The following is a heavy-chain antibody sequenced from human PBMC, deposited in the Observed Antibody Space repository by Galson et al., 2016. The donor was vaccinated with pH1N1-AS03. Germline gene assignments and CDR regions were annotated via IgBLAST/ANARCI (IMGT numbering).Heavy chain of an antibody. Sequence: SLRLSCAASGFNFASYSMNWVRQAPGKGLEWVSYINSRSSSILYGDSVKGRFTISRDNAKNSLYLQMNSLRADDTAVYYCLRASDYWGQGTLVTVSS. V-gene: IGHV3-48*04. CDR3: LRASDY. J-gene: IGHJ4*02. CDR2: INSRSSSI. CDR1: GFNFASYS.